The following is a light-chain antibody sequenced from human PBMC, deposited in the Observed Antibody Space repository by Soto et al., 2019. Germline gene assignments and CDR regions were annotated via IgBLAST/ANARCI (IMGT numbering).Light chain of an antibody. CDR1: SSDVGSYNL. CDR2: EVS. J-gene: IGLJ1*01. CDR3: CSYAGSSTYV. V-gene: IGLV2-23*02. Sequence: QSALTQPASVSGSPGQSITISCTGTSSDVGSYNLVSWYQQHPGKAPKLMIYEVSKRPSGVSNSFSGSKSGNTAFLTISGLQAEDEADYYCCSYAGSSTYVFGTGTKVTVL.